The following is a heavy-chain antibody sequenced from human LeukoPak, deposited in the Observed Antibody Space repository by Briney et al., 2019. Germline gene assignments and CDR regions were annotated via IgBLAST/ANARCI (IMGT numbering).Heavy chain of an antibody. CDR1: GGSFSGYY. J-gene: IGHJ4*02. D-gene: IGHD7-27*01. V-gene: IGHV4-59*10. CDR2: IYTSGST. CDR3: ASRKLGNDY. Sequence: SETLSLTCAVYGGSFSGYYWSWIRQPAGKGLEWIGRIYTSGSTSYSPSLKSRVTISADTSQNQFSLKLSSVTAADTAVYYCASRKLGNDYWGQGTLVTVSS.